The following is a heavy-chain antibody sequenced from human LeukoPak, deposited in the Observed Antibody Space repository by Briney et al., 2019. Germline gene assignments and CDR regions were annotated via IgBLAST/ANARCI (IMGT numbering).Heavy chain of an antibody. CDR3: AKVHQPYCSGGSCYSGYYFDY. CDR1: GFTVSSNY. Sequence: PGGSLRLSCAASGFTVSSNYMSWVRQAPGKGLEWVSAISGSGGSTYYADSVKGRFTISRDNSKNTLYLQMNSLRAEDTAVYYCAKVHQPYCSGGSCYSGYYFDYWGQGTLVTVSS. V-gene: IGHV3-23*01. D-gene: IGHD2-15*01. J-gene: IGHJ4*02. CDR2: ISGSGGST.